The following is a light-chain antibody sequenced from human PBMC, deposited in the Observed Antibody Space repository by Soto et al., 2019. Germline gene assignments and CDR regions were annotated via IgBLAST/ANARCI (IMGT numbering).Light chain of an antibody. V-gene: IGKV3-20*01. CDR3: QQYGSSQWT. CDR1: QSVSSSN. J-gene: IGKJ1*01. CDR2: GAS. Sequence: EIVLTQSPGTLSLSPGERATLSCRASQSVSSSNLAWYQQKPGQAPRLLIYGASSRATGIPDRFSGSGSGTDFTLTISRLEPEDFAAYYCQQYGSSQWTFGQGTKVDIK.